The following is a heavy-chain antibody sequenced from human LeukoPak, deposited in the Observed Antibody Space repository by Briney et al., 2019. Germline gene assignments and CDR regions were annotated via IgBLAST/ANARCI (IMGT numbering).Heavy chain of an antibody. CDR3: AKDDRWLQFCC. J-gene: IGHJ4*02. D-gene: IGHD5-24*01. Sequence: GGSLRLSCAASGFTFSSYGMHWVRQAPGKGLEWVAVISYDGSNKYYADSVKGRFTISRVNSKNTLYLQMNSLRAEDTAVYYCAKDDRWLQFCCWGQGTLVTVSA. CDR1: GFTFSSYG. V-gene: IGHV3-30*18. CDR2: ISYDGSNK.